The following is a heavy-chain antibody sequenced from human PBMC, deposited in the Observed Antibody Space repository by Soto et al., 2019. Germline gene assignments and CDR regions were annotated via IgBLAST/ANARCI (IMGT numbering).Heavy chain of an antibody. CDR2: IIPIFGTA. Sequence: SVKVSCKASGGTFSSYAISWVRQAPGQGLEWMGGIIPIFGTANYAQKFQGRVTITADESTSTAYMELSSLRSEDTAVYYCATRYAISGGRIGYYFDYWGQGTRVTVS. D-gene: IGHD2-15*01. CDR1: GGTFSSYA. CDR3: ATRYAISGGRIGYYFDY. J-gene: IGHJ4*02. V-gene: IGHV1-69*13.